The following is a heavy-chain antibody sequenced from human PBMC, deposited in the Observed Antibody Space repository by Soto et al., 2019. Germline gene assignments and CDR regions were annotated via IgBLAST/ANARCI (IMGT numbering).Heavy chain of an antibody. CDR3: AKNRHYFAWLSYREGEHGMDV. CDR1: GFIFNSYA. D-gene: IGHD3-9*01. Sequence: GGSLRLSCAASGFIFNSYAMYWVRQAPGKGLEWVAFISSDGNNKYYADSVKGRFTISRDTSKTTLYLQMNSLRPEDTAVYFCAKNRHYFAWLSYREGEHGMDVWGQGTKVTV. J-gene: IGHJ6*01. V-gene: IGHV3-30*18. CDR2: ISSDGNNK.